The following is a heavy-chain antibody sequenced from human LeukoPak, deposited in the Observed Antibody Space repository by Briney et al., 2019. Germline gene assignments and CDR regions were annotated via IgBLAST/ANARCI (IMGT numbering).Heavy chain of an antibody. CDR3: ARDGILSYYYYGMDV. Sequence: GGSLRLSCAASGFTFSDYYMSWIRQAPGKGLEWVSYISSSSSYTNYADSVKGRFTISRDNAKSSLYLQMNSLRAEDTAVYYCARDGILSYYYYGMDVWGKGTTVTVSS. V-gene: IGHV3-11*06. D-gene: IGHD3-9*01. CDR1: GFTFSDYY. CDR2: ISSSSSYT. J-gene: IGHJ6*04.